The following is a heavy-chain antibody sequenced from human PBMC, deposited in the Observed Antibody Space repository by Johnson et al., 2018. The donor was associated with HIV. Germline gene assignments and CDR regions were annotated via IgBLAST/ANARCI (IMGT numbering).Heavy chain of an antibody. Sequence: VQLVESGGGVVQPGRSLRLSCAAAGFSFSAYAMHWVRQAPGKGLEWVSVISSGGSTYYADSVQGRVTISRDNAKNSLYLQMNSLRAEDTAVYYCARDFTAVYCGGDCYAFDIWGQGTMVSVSS. J-gene: IGHJ3*02. V-gene: IGHV3-NL1*01. CDR2: ISSGGST. CDR1: GFSFSAYA. D-gene: IGHD2-21*02. CDR3: ARDFTAVYCGGDCYAFDI.